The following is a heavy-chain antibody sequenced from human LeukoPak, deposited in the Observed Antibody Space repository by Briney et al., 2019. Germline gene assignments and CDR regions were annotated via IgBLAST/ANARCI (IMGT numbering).Heavy chain of an antibody. J-gene: IGHJ4*02. CDR3: AKDNRYDFWSGYFWFDY. D-gene: IGHD3-3*01. CDR2: ISWNSGSI. Sequence: GGSLRLSCAASGFTFGDYAMHWVRQAPGKGLEWVSGISWNSGSIGYADSVKGRFTISRDNSKNTLYLQMNSLRAEDTAVYYCAKDNRYDFWSGYFWFDYWGQGTLVTVSS. V-gene: IGHV3-9*01. CDR1: GFTFGDYA.